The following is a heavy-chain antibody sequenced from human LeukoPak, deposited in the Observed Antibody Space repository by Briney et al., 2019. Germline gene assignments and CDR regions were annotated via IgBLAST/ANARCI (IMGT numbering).Heavy chain of an antibody. J-gene: IGHJ4*02. CDR2: ISSGSSTA. D-gene: IGHD5-12*01. Sequence: TGGSLRLSCAASEFTFSSYSMNWVRQAPGKGLEWVSYISSGSSTAYYADSVKGRFTISRDNAKNSLFLQMNSLRAEDTAVYYCATWGSSGYWGQGTLVTVSS. CDR1: EFTFSSYS. V-gene: IGHV3-48*01. CDR3: ATWGSSGY.